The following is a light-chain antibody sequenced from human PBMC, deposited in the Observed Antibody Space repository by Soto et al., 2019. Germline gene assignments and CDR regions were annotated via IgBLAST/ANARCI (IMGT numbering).Light chain of an antibody. CDR2: KAT. CDR3: QQYHTFYPT. CDR1: QTINNW. Sequence: DIQMTQSPSTLSASVGDRVTITCRASQTINNWLAWYQQKPGRAPKLLISKATSLESGVPSRFSGSGSGTELTLTITSLQPDDFGSYSCQQYHTFYPTFGHGTKLEIK. V-gene: IGKV1-5*03. J-gene: IGKJ2*01.